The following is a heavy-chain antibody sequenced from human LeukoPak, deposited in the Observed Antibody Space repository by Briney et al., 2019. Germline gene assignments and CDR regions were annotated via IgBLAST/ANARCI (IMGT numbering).Heavy chain of an antibody. CDR1: VSTFSNYW. CDR3: ARRHASSSRDY. CDR2: IKQDGSDK. J-gene: IGHJ4*02. D-gene: IGHD6-6*01. V-gene: IGHV3-7*01. Sequence: GGSLRLSCAASVSTFSNYWMSWVRQAPGKGLEWVANIKQDGSDKYYVDSVKGRFTISRDNAKNSLYLQMNSLRAEDTAVYYCARRHASSSRDYWGQGTLVTVSS.